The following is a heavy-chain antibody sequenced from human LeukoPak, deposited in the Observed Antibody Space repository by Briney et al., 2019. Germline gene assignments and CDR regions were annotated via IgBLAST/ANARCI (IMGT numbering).Heavy chain of an antibody. CDR3: AKDGSGSSIDYYYYMDV. Sequence: PGRSLRLSCAASGFTFSNFAMHWVRQAPGKGLEWVAVISYDGSDKYYADSVKGRFTISRDNSKNTLYLQMNSLRAEDTAVYYCAKDGSGSSIDYYYYMDVWGKGTTVTVSS. CDR1: GFTFSNFA. V-gene: IGHV3-30*04. D-gene: IGHD3-3*01. CDR2: ISYDGSDK. J-gene: IGHJ6*03.